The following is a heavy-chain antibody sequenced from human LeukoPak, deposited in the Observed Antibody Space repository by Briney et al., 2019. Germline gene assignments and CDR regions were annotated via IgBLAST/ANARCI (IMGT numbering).Heavy chain of an antibody. CDR2: ISGSGGNT. D-gene: IGHD3-10*01. CDR1: GFTFSSYA. CDR3: AKDSGSFFFDY. Sequence: PPGGSLRLSCAASGFTFSSYAMSWVRQAPGKGLEWVSVISGSGGNTYYADSVKGRFTISRDNSKNTLYLQMNSLRAEDTAVYYCAKDSGSFFFDYWGQGTLVTVSS. V-gene: IGHV3-23*01. J-gene: IGHJ4*02.